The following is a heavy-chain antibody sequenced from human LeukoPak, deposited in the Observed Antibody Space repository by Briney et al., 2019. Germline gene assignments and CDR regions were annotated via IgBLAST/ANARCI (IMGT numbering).Heavy chain of an antibody. V-gene: IGHV4-30-4*08. CDR3: ARELRSSPFAY. CDR1: GGSISSGDYY. Sequence: PSETLSLTCTVSGGSISSGDYYWSWLRQPPGKGREWLGYIYYSGSTYYNPSLKSRVTISVDTSKNQFSLKLSSVTAADTAVYYCARELRSSPFAYWGQGTLVTVSS. D-gene: IGHD6-6*01. J-gene: IGHJ4*02. CDR2: IYYSGST.